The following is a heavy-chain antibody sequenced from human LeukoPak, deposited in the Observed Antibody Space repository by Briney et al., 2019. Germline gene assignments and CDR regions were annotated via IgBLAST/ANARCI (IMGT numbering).Heavy chain of an antibody. Sequence: GASVKVSFTGSGYTFTIYGISWVGPGPGQGVEWMGWISAYNGNTNYAQKLQGRVTMTTDTSTSTAYMELRSLRSDDTAVYYCARVPHAVTTSVVVLYHFDYWGQGTLVTVSS. CDR3: ARVPHAVTTSVVVLYHFDY. D-gene: IGHD4-17*01. V-gene: IGHV1-18*01. CDR2: ISAYNGNT. CDR1: GYTFTIYG. J-gene: IGHJ4*02.